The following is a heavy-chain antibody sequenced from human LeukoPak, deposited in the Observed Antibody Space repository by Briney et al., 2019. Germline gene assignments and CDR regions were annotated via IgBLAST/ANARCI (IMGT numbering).Heavy chain of an antibody. CDR2: ISGSGGST. CDR3: AKAGVTRIEYYYYYMDV. Sequence: GGSLRLSCAASGFTFSSYAMSWVRQAPGKGLEWVSAISGSGGSTYYADSVKGRFTISRDNSKNTQYLQMNSLRAEDTAVYYCAKAGVTRIEYYYYYMDVWGKGTTVTVSS. D-gene: IGHD4-17*01. V-gene: IGHV3-23*01. J-gene: IGHJ6*03. CDR1: GFTFSSYA.